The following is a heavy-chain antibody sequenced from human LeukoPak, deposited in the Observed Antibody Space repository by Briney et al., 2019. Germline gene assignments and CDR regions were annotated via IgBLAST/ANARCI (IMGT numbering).Heavy chain of an antibody. V-gene: IGHV3-7*05. Sequence: PGGSLRLSCTASGFTFRSYWMSWVRQTPAKGLEWVANIKQDGSEKEYVDSVKGRFTISRDNAKSSLYLQMSGLRAEDTAMYYCARDPYSSSWSYGMDVWGQGTTVTVSS. CDR1: GFTFRSYW. D-gene: IGHD6-13*01. J-gene: IGHJ6*02. CDR2: IKQDGSEK. CDR3: ARDPYSSSWSYGMDV.